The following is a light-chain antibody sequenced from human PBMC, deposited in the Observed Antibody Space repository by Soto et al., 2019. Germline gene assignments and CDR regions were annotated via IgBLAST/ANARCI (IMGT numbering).Light chain of an antibody. CDR2: AAS. CDR1: QSINNY. Sequence: DIQMTQSPSSLSASVGDRVTITCRASQSINNYLNWYQQKPGKAPKLLIYAASSLESGVPSRFSGSGSGTDFTITISSLQPEDFATYYSQQSYSTPLGITFGPGTKVYIK. V-gene: IGKV1-39*01. CDR3: QQSYSTPLGIT. J-gene: IGKJ3*01.